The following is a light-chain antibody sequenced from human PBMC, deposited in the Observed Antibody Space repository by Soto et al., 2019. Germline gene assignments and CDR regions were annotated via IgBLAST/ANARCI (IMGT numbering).Light chain of an antibody. V-gene: IGLV1-51*01. CDR2: DND. CDR3: ATWDSSLNIVV. CDR1: NSNVGNNY. Sequence: QSVLTQPPSVSAAPGQKVTISCSGSNSNVGNNYVSWHQQLPGTAPKLLIFDNDKRPSRIPDRFSGSKSGTSATLAITGLQTGDEADYYCATWDSSLNIVVFGGGTKLTVL. J-gene: IGLJ2*01.